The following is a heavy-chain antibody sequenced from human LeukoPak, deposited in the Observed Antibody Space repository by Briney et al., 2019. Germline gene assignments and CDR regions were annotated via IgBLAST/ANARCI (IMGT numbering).Heavy chain of an antibody. J-gene: IGHJ4*02. V-gene: IGHV4-61*02. CDR3: ARGSYDSSGYPFDY. D-gene: IGHD3-22*01. CDR1: GGSISSGSYY. CDR2: IYTSGST. Sequence: SETLSLTCTVSGGSISSGSYYWSWIRQPAGKGLEWIGRIYTSGSTNYNPSLKSQVTISVDTSKNQFSLKLSSVTAADTAVYYCARGSYDSSGYPFDYWGQGTLVTVSS.